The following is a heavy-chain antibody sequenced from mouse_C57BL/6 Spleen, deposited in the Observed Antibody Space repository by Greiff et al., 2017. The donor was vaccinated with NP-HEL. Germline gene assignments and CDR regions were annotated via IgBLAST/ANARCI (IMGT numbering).Heavy chain of an antibody. Sequence: QVQLKQPGAELVKPGASVKLSCKASGYSFTSYWMHWVKQRPGQGLEWIGMIHPNSGSTNFNEKFKSKATLTVDKSSSTAYMQLSSLTSEDSAVYYCARREAYYGNSWFAYWGQGTLVTVSA. V-gene: IGHV1-64*01. CDR3: ARREAYYGNSWFAY. CDR1: GYSFTSYW. D-gene: IGHD2-10*01. J-gene: IGHJ3*01. CDR2: IHPNSGST.